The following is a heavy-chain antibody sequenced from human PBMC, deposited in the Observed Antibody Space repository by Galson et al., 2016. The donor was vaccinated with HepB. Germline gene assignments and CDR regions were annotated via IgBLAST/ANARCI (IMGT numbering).Heavy chain of an antibody. CDR3: AKYQDYYYYYDMDV. CDR1: GFTFSSYA. V-gene: IGHV3-23*01. Sequence: SLRLSCAASGFTFSSYAMSWVRQAPGKGLEWVSAISGNGDATSYEDSVKGRFTISRDNSKNTLYLQMNSLRAEDTAVYYCAKYQDYYYYYDMDVWGQGTTVTVSS. CDR2: ISGNGDAT. J-gene: IGHJ6*02. D-gene: IGHD2-2*01.